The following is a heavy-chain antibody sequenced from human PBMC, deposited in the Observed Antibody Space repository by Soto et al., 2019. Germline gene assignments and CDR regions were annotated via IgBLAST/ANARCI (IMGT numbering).Heavy chain of an antibody. D-gene: IGHD2-8*01. V-gene: IGHV4-30-2*01. CDR1: GGSISSGGYS. Sequence: SETLSLTCAVSGGSISSGGYSWSWIRQPPGKGLEWIGYIYHSGSTYYNPSLKGRFIISRDNARNSMFLQMKSLRAEDTAVYYCARDHPTDGLYFDYWGPGSLVTVSS. CDR2: IYHSGST. CDR3: ARDHPTDGLYFDY. J-gene: IGHJ4*02.